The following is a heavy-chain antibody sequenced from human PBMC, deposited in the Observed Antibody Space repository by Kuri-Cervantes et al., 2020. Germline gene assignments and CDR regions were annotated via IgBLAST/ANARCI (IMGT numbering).Heavy chain of an antibody. D-gene: IGHD6-19*01. V-gene: IGHV1-18*04. CDR3: ARDSRAVAGLSLDY. CDR1: GYTFTYRY. Sequence: ASVKVSCKASGYTFTYRYLHWVRQAPGQGLEWMGWIAAYNNETKYTQKLQGRVTVTIDTSTNTAYMELRSLRSEDTAIYYCARDSRAVAGLSLDYWGPGTLVTVSS. CDR2: IAAYNNET. J-gene: IGHJ4*02.